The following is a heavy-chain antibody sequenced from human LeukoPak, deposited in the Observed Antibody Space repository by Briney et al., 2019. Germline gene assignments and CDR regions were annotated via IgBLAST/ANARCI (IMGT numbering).Heavy chain of an antibody. CDR1: GFTFSSYA. J-gene: IGHJ4*02. D-gene: IGHD2-2*01. Sequence: GGSLRLFCAASGFTFSSYAMHWVRQAPGKGLEYVSAISSNGGSTYYANSVKGRFTISRDNSKNTLYLQMGSLRAEDMAVYYCARGLRTVVPAAGFDYWGQGTLVTVSS. V-gene: IGHV3-64*01. CDR3: ARGLRTVVPAAGFDY. CDR2: ISSNGGST.